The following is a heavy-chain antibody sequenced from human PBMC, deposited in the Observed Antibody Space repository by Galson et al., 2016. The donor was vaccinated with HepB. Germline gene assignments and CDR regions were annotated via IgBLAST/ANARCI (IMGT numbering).Heavy chain of an antibody. CDR1: GFTFSSNE. Sequence: SLRLSCAASGFTFSSNEMNWVRQAPGKGLEWVAGIWYDGGNKYYADSVKGRFTISRDNSENTLFLQMSSLRAEDTAVYHCARDLPSLTTATPGGAFDVWGQGTMVTVSS. D-gene: IGHD4-17*01. J-gene: IGHJ3*01. CDR2: IWYDGGNK. V-gene: IGHV3-33*08. CDR3: ARDLPSLTTATPGGAFDV.